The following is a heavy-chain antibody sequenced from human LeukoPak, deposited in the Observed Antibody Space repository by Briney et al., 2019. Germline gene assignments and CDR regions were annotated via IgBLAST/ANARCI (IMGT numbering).Heavy chain of an antibody. Sequence: GGSLRLSCAASGFTFSRFGMNWVRQAPGKGLEWISYISSSSSAIYFADSVKGRFTISRDNAKNSLYLQMSSLRDEDTAVYYCAQKGGTDHWGQGTLVTVSS. V-gene: IGHV3-48*02. CDR2: ISSSSSAI. CDR3: AQKGGTDH. D-gene: IGHD2-15*01. CDR1: GFTFSRFG. J-gene: IGHJ4*02.